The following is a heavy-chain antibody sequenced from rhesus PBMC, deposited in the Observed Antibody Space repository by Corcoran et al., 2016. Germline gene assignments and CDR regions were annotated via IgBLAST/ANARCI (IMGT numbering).Heavy chain of an antibody. CDR1: GGSISGGYY. D-gene: IGHD6-31*01. Sequence: QVQLQESGPGLVKPSETLSLTFAVSGGSISGGYYWGWIRPHPGKGLEWIGNIYGKSASTDYNPSLKSRVTISKDTSKNQFSLKLSSVTAADTAVYYCARDWYSSGWYVYWGQGVLVTVSS. J-gene: IGHJ4*01. V-gene: IGHV4S7*01. CDR2: IYGKSAST. CDR3: ARDWYSSGWYVY.